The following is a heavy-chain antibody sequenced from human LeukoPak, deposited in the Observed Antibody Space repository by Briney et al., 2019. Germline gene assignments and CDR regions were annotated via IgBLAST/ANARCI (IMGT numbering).Heavy chain of an antibody. J-gene: IGHJ4*02. CDR2: TYYRSKWYN. V-gene: IGHV6-1*01. D-gene: IGHD6-19*01. Sequence: SQTLSLTCAISGDSVSSNSAAWNWIRQSPSRGLEWLGRTYYRSKWYNDYAVSVKSRITINPDTAKSQFSLQLNSVTPEDTALYYCARWNSDWKYFDYWGQGILVTVSS. CDR1: GDSVSSNSAA. CDR3: ARWNSDWKYFDY.